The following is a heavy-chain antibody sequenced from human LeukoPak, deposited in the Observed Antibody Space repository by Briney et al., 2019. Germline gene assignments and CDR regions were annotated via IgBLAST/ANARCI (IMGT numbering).Heavy chain of an antibody. V-gene: IGHV1-69*13. Sequence: SVKVSCKASGGTFSSYAISWVRQAPGRGLEWMGGIIPIFGTANYAQKFQGRVTITADESTSTAYMELSSLRSEDTAVYYCARDRVGYDYVWGSYPVSFDYWGQGTLVTVSS. J-gene: IGHJ4*02. D-gene: IGHD3-16*01. CDR3: ARDRVGYDYVWGSYPVSFDY. CDR2: IIPIFGTA. CDR1: GGTFSSYA.